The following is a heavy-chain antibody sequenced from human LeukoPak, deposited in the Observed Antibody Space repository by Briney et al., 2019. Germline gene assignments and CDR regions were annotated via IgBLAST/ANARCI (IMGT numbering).Heavy chain of an antibody. V-gene: IGHV3-74*01. CDR3: RGVSVYDGDY. Sequence: GGSLRLSCAASGLTFSTYWMHWVRQAPGKGLVWVSRINTDGSSTSYADSVKGRFTISRDNSKNTLYLQMNSLKTEDTAVYYCRGVSVYDGDYWGQGTLVIVSS. CDR2: INTDGSST. D-gene: IGHD5/OR15-5a*01. J-gene: IGHJ4*02. CDR1: GLTFSTYW.